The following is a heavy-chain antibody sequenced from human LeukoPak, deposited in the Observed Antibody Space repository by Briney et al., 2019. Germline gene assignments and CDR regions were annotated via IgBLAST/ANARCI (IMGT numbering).Heavy chain of an antibody. Sequence: ASVKVSCKASGYTFTTFDINWVRQATGQGLEWMGWMNPTSGNTGHLEKLQGRVTMTRNTSISTAYMELSTLTSEDTAVYYCAAVGVAGKVYWGQGTLVTVSS. CDR1: GYTFTTFD. D-gene: IGHD6-19*01. CDR2: MNPTSGNT. CDR3: AAVGVAGKVY. V-gene: IGHV1-8*01. J-gene: IGHJ4*02.